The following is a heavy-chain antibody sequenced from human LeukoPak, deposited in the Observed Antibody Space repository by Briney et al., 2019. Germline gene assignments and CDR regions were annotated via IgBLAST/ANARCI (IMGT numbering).Heavy chain of an antibody. CDR3: AKCPINWDSSSSGFPHFDY. J-gene: IGHJ4*02. CDR2: ISGSGGST. CDR1: GFTFSSYA. V-gene: IGHV3-23*01. Sequence: SGGSLRLSCAASGFTFSSYAMSWVRQAPGKGLEWVSAISGSGGSTYYADSVKGRFTISRDNSKNTLYLQMNSLRAEDTAVYYCAKCPINWDSSSSGFPHFDYWGQGTLVTVSS. D-gene: IGHD6-6*01.